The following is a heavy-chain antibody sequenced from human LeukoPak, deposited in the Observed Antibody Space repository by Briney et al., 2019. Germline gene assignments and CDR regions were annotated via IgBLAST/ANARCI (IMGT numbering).Heavy chain of an antibody. CDR2: ISSSSSYI. CDR3: ARDGAGAYYDFWSTDY. J-gene: IGHJ4*02. D-gene: IGHD3-3*01. CDR1: GFTFSSYS. Sequence: PGGSLRLSCAASGFTFSSYSMNWVRQAPGKGLEWVSSISSSSSYIYYADSVKGRFTISRDNAKNSLYLQMNSLRAEDTAVYYCARDGAGAYYDFWSTDYWGQGTLVTVSS. V-gene: IGHV3-21*01.